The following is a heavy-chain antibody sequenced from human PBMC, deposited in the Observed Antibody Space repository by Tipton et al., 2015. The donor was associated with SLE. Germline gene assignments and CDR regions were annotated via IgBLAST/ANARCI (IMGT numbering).Heavy chain of an antibody. CDR1: GFTFSSYW. CDR2: IKQDGSEK. Sequence: GSLRLSCAASGFTFSSYWMSWVRQAPGKGLEWVANIKQDGSEKYYVDSVKGRFTISRDNAKNSLYLQMNSLRAEDTAVYYCARDQEHSGYDSRIAFDIWGQGTMVTVSS. D-gene: IGHD5-12*01. CDR3: ARDQEHSGYDSRIAFDI. V-gene: IGHV3-7*03. J-gene: IGHJ3*02.